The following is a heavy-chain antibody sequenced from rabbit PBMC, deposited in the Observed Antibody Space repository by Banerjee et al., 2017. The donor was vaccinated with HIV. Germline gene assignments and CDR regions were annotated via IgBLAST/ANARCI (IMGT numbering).Heavy chain of an antibody. J-gene: IGHJ2*01. Sequence: QSLEESGGDLVKPGASLTLTCTASGFSLSNKFVMCWVRQAPGKGLEWIGCIDTGSGNTDYASWAKGRFTISKTSSTTVTLEMTSLTGADTATYFCTRGGGGYAGYGHGDDAFDPWGPGTLVTVS. D-gene: IGHD7-1*01. CDR3: TRGGGGYAGYGHGDDAFDP. CDR1: GFSLSNKFV. CDR2: IDTGSGNT. V-gene: IGHV1S40*01.